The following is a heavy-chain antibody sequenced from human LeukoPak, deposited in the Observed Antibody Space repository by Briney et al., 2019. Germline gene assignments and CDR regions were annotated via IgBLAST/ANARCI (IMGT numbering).Heavy chain of an antibody. D-gene: IGHD2-8*01. V-gene: IGHV4-59*01. CDR1: GSSISSYY. CDR3: ARGRPLVCPMDV. J-gene: IGHJ6*03. Sequence: SETLSLTCTVSGSSISSYYWSWIRQPPGTGLEWIGYIYYSGSTNYNPSLKSRVTISVDTSKNQFSLKLSSVTAADTAVYYCARGRPLVCPMDVWGKGTTVTVSS. CDR2: IYYSGST.